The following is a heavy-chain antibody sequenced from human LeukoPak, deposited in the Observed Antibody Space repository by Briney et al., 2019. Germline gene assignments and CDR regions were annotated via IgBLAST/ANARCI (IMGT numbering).Heavy chain of an antibody. J-gene: IGHJ4*02. CDR3: ARLSGWGFYSSRWNGFYLDY. CDR1: EYSFTTNW. D-gene: IGHD6-13*01. Sequence: GESLKISCQGSEYSFTTNWIGWVRQVPGKGLEWIGIIYPGDSDTAYSPSFQGQVTISADKSTNTAYLQWSSLKASDTAMYYCARLSGWGFYSSRWNGFYLDYWGQGTLVTVSS. CDR2: IYPGDSDT. V-gene: IGHV5-51*01.